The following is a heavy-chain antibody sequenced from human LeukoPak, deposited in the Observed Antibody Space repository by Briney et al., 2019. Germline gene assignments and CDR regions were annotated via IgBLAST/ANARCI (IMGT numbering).Heavy chain of an antibody. CDR2: INGSSSDT. Sequence: GGSLRLSCAASGFAFSDYYVTWIRQAPGRGLEWISYINGSSSDTKYADSVKGRFTISRDNAKNSVCLLMNSLRAEDTAVYYCARRGTTYCTVDSCHPKWFDPWGQGTLVTVSS. D-gene: IGHD2-15*01. CDR3: ARRGTTYCTVDSCHPKWFDP. CDR1: GFAFSDYY. J-gene: IGHJ5*02. V-gene: IGHV3-11*03.